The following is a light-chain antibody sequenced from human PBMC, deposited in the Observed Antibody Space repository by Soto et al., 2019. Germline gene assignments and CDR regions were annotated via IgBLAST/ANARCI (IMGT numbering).Light chain of an antibody. CDR3: QQYNSYVWT. V-gene: IGKV1-5*03. J-gene: IGKJ1*01. CDR2: RAA. Sequence: DIQMTQSPSTLSAYVGDRVTITCRASQSIRSWLAWYQQIPGKAPKLLIYRAASLEIGVPSRFSGSGSGTEFTLTISSLQPDDFETYYCQQYNSYVWTFGQGTKAEIK. CDR1: QSIRSW.